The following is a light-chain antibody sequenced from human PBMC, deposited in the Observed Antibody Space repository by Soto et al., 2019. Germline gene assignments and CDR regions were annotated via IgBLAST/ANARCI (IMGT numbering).Light chain of an antibody. J-gene: IGKJ1*01. V-gene: IGKV3-20*01. CDR3: QQYGSSTPWT. Sequence: EIVLTQSPGTLSLSPGERATLSCRASQTLNNNFLAWYQQRHGQAPRLLIYGATTRATGTPDRFTGSGSGTDFTLTITRLEPEDFAVYFCQQYGSSTPWTLGQGTKVDIK. CDR1: QTLNNNF. CDR2: GAT.